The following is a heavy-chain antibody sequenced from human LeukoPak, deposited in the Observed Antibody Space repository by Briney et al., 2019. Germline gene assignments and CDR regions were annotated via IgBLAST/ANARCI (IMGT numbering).Heavy chain of an antibody. CDR2: ISWNSGSI. Sequence: GGSLRLSCAASGFTFDDYAMHWVRQAPGKGLEWVSGISWNSGSIGYADSVKGRFTISRDNAKNSLYLQMNSLRAEDTALYYCAKGATMVVAATDPIDYWGQGTLVTVSS. CDR1: GFTFDDYA. D-gene: IGHD2-15*01. J-gene: IGHJ4*02. CDR3: AKGATMVVAATDPIDY. V-gene: IGHV3-9*01.